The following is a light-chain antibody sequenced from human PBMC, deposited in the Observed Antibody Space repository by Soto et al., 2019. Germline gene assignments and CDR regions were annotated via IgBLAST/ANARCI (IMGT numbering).Light chain of an antibody. CDR1: QSVSSSY. V-gene: IGKV3-20*01. CDR2: DAS. Sequence: EIVLTQSPGTLSLSPGERATLSCRTSQSVSSSYLAWYQQKPGQAPRLLMYDASSRATGIPDRFSGGASGTEFTLTISRLEPEDLAVYYCQHYGRSPFTCGPGTKGEIK. J-gene: IGKJ3*01. CDR3: QHYGRSPFT.